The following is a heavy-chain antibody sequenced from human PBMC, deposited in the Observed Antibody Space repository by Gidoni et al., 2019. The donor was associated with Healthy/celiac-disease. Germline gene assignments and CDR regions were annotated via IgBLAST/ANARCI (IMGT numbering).Heavy chain of an antibody. Sequence: EVQLVESGGVVVQPGGSLRLSRAASGFTFDAYTIHWFRQAPGKGLEWVSLISCDGGSTYYADSVKGRFTISRDNSKTSLYLQMNSLRTEDTALYYCAKDIAAVGAMDVWGKGTTVTVSS. CDR3: AKDIAAVGAMDV. CDR2: ISCDGGST. D-gene: IGHD1-26*01. J-gene: IGHJ6*04. V-gene: IGHV3-43*01. CDR1: GFTFDAYT.